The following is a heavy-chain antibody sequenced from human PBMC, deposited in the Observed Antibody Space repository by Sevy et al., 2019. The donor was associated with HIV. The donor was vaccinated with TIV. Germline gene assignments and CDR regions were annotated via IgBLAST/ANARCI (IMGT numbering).Heavy chain of an antibody. CDR3: AMSMGGFDAFDI. V-gene: IGHV3-23*01. D-gene: IGHD6-25*01. CDR2: ISGSGVSK. J-gene: IGHJ3*02. Sequence: GGSLRLSCAASGFTFSSYDMSWVRQAPGKGLEWVSVISGSGVSKYYADSVKGRFTISRDNSKNTLYLHLNSLRAEDTAVCYCAMSMGGFDAFDIWGQGTMVTVSS. CDR1: GFTFSSYD.